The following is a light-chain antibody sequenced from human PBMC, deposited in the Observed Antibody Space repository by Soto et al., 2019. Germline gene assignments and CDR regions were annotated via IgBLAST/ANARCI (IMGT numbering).Light chain of an antibody. V-gene: IGKV2-28*01. CDR1: QNLLQSNGNIY. CDR2: LGS. J-gene: IGKJ5*01. Sequence: LMTQSHLSLPVPPGEPASISCSYSQNLLQSNGNIYLGWYLQEPGQSPQILIHLGSNRASGVPDRFSGSGSGTDFTLTISSLQPEDFATYYCQQSYSTITFGQGTRLAI. CDR3: QQSYSTIT.